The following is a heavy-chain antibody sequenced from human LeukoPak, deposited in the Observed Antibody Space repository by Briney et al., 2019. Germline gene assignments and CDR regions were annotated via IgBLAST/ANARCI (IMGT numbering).Heavy chain of an antibody. CDR3: TRERGRGVISPYFDC. J-gene: IGHJ4*02. D-gene: IGHD3-10*01. CDR1: GFTVSTNY. CDR2: IYSGGST. Sequence: PGGSLRLSCEASGFTVSTNYMSWVRQAPGKGLEWVSVIYSGGSTYYADSVRGRFTISRDNSRNTLLLQMNSLRAEDTAVYYCTRERGRGVISPYFDCWGQGTLVTVSS. V-gene: IGHV3-66*01.